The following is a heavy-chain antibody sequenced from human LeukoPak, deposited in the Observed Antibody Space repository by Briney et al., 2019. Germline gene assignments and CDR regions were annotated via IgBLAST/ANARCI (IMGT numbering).Heavy chain of an antibody. J-gene: IGHJ4*02. CDR1: GFTFINYY. CDR2: INLSGGST. CDR3: ARDIDYGEKSEDY. D-gene: IGHD4/OR15-4a*01. V-gene: IGHV1-46*01. Sequence: ASVKVSCKASGFTFINYYMHWVRQAPGQGLEWLGIINLSGGSTHYPQKFQDRVTMTRDTSTRTAYMELSSLRSEDTAVYYCARDIDYGEKSEDYWGQGTLVTVSS.